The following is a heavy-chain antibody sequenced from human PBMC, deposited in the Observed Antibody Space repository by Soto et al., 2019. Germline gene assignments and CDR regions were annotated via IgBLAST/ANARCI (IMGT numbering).Heavy chain of an antibody. CDR3: ARANYSDSFFAPLNWFDP. V-gene: IGHV4-61*01. J-gene: IGHJ5*02. D-gene: IGHD3-22*01. CDR2: IYYSGST. Sequence: QVQLQESGPGLVKPSETLSLTCTVSGGSVSSGRYYWSWIRQPPGKGLEWIGYIYYSGSTNYNPSLKSRVTISVDTSKNQFSLKLSSVTAADTAVFYCARANYSDSFFAPLNWFDPWGQGTLVPVSS. CDR1: GGSVSSGRYY.